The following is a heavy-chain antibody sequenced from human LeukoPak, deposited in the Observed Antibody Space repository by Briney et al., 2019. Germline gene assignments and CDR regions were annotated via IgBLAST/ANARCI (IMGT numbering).Heavy chain of an antibody. D-gene: IGHD2-2*01. CDR3: ARDLNIVVVPAAHFDY. CDR2: IIPILGIA. V-gene: IGHV1-69*04. J-gene: IGHJ4*02. Sequence: SVKVSCKASGGTFSSYAISWVRQAPGQGLEWMGRIIPILGIANYAQKFQGRVTITADKSTSTAYMELRSLRSDDTAVYYCARDLNIVVVPAAHFDYWGQGTLVTVSS. CDR1: GGTFSSYA.